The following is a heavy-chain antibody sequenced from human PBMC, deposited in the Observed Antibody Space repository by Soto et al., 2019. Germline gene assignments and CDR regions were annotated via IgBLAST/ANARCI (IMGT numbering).Heavy chain of an antibody. J-gene: IGHJ3*02. V-gene: IGHV2-70*01. CDR3: ARIQDSTYPFAAFDT. Sequence: SGPTLVNPTQTLTLTCTFSGFSLSTSGMCVSWIRQPPGKALEWLALIDWDDDKYYSTSLKTRLTISKDTSKNQVVLTMTNMDPVDTATYYCARIQDSTYPFAAFDTWGQGTMLTVSS. CDR1: GFSLSTSGMC. CDR2: IDWDDDK. D-gene: IGHD5-18*01.